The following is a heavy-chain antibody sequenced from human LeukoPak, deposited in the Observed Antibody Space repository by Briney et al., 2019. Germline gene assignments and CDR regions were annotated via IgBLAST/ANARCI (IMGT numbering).Heavy chain of an antibody. V-gene: IGHV3-21*01. D-gene: IGHD1-26*01. CDR2: ISSSSSYI. CDR3: ARVGWAVAHFDY. Sequence: GGSLRLPCAASGFTFSSYSMNWVRQAPGKGLEWVSSISSSSSYIYYADSVKGRFTISRDNAKNSLYLQMNSLRAEDTAVYYCARVGWAVAHFDYWGQGTLVTVSS. J-gene: IGHJ4*02. CDR1: GFTFSSYS.